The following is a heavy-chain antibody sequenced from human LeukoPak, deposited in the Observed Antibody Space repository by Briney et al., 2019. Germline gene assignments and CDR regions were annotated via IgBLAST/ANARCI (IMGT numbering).Heavy chain of an antibody. J-gene: IGHJ5*02. CDR2: IYYSGST. D-gene: IGHD1-26*01. CDR1: GGSISSYY. CDR3: ARGGARRWELLYWFDP. Sequence: SETLSLTCTVSGGSISSYYWSWIRQPPGKGLEWIGYIYYSGSTNYNPSLKSRVTISVDTSKNQFSLKLSSVTAADTAVYYCARGGARRWELLYWFDPWGQGTLDRLL. V-gene: IGHV4-59*01.